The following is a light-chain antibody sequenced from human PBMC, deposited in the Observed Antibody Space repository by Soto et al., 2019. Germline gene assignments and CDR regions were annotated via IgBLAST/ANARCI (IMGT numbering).Light chain of an antibody. CDR2: GVS. Sequence: ETVLTQSPGTLSLSPGERATLSCRASQSVNNWDLAWYQQKPGQAPRLLIYGVSSRDTGIPDRFSGSGSGTDFALTISRLEPEDFAVYYCQHYRSAPPMYTFGQGTKLEIK. CDR1: QSVNNWD. CDR3: QHYRSAPPMYT. J-gene: IGKJ2*01. V-gene: IGKV3-20*01.